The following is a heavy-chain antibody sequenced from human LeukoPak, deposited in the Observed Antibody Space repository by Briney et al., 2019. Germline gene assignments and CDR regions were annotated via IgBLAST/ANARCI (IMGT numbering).Heavy chain of an antibody. J-gene: IGHJ2*01. V-gene: IGHV4-38-2*02. CDR3: ARDRRRITIFGVVILQPVGYFDL. CDR2: IYHSGST. Sequence: SETLSLTCTVSGYSISSGYYWGWIRQPPGKGLEWIGSIYHSGSTYYNPSLKSRVTISVDTSKNQFSLKLSSVTAADTAVYYCARDRRRITIFGVVILQPVGYFDLWGRGTLVTVSS. D-gene: IGHD3-3*01. CDR1: GYSISSGYY.